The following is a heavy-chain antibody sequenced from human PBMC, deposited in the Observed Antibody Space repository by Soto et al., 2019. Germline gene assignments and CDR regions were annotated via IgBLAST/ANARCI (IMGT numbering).Heavy chain of an antibody. Sequence: QVQLVQSGVEVKKPGASVKVSCKASGYTFTNYAISWVRQTPGQGLEWMGWVSPYNGNTDYIQKLQGRITMTTDTSTTTAYIELRSPRSDETAMYYCVRSGSSSWYLEYFQHWGQGTLVSVSS. V-gene: IGHV1-18*01. CDR1: GYTFTNYA. J-gene: IGHJ1*01. CDR3: VRSGSSSWYLEYFQH. CDR2: VSPYNGNT. D-gene: IGHD6-13*01.